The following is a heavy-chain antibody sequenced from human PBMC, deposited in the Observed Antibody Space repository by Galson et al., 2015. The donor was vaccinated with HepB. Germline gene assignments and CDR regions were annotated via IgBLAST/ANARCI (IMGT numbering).Heavy chain of an antibody. V-gene: IGHV1-18*01. D-gene: IGHD3-10*01. CDR3: ARGPWFGELTGILVLQH. J-gene: IGHJ1*01. CDR1: GYIFTSYG. CDR2: INPYNGGI. Sequence: SVKVSCKASGYIFTSYGITWVRQAPGQGLEWVGWINPYNGGINYVQNLQARVTMTTDTSTSTAYMELRSLRSDDTAVYYCARGPWFGELTGILVLQHWGQGTLVTVSS.